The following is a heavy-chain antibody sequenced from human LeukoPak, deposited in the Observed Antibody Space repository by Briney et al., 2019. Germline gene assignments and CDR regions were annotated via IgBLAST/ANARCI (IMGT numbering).Heavy chain of an antibody. CDR1: GYIFTNYG. J-gene: IGHJ5*02. Sequence: ASVKVSCKASGYIFTNYGVNWVRQAPGQGLEWMGWISAYNGNTNYAQNLQGRVTMTTDTSTTTAYMELRSLRSDDTALYYCARGESPFGSGINLASWFDPWGKETLVVVSS. D-gene: IGHD3-10*01. V-gene: IGHV1-18*01. CDR3: ARGESPFGSGINLASWFDP. CDR2: ISAYNGNT.